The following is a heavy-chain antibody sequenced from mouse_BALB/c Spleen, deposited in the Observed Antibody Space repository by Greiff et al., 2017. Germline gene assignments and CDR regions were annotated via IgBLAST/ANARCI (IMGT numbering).Heavy chain of an antibody. CDR2: ISYSGST. J-gene: IGHJ3*01. Sequence: VQLQQSGPGLVKPSQSLSLTCTVTGYSITSDYAWNWIRQFPGNKLEWMGYISYSGSTSYNPSLKSRISITRDTSKNQFFLQLNSVTTEDTATYYCARHPHYGSSYGFAYWGQGTLVTVSA. CDR3: ARHPHYGSSYGFAY. V-gene: IGHV3-2*02. CDR1: GYSITSDYA. D-gene: IGHD1-1*01.